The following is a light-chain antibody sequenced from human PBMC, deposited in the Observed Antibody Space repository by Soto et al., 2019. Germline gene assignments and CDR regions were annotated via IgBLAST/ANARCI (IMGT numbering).Light chain of an antibody. CDR3: QSYDSSLSGYV. J-gene: IGLJ1*01. Sequence: QSVLTQPPSVSGAPGQRVNISCTGSSSYIGAGYDVHWYQQLPGAAPKLLFYGNTNRPSGVPDRFSGSKSGTSASLAITGLQAEDEADYYCQSYDSSLSGYVFGTGTKLTVL. CDR1: SSYIGAGYD. V-gene: IGLV1-40*01. CDR2: GNT.